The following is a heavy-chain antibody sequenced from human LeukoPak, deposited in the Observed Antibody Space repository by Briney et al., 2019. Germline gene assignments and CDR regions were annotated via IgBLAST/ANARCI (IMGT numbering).Heavy chain of an antibody. J-gene: IGHJ4*02. D-gene: IGHD3-22*01. CDR2: IWYDGSNK. V-gene: IGHV3-33*01. Sequence: SGRSLRLSCAASGFTFSSYGMHWVRQAPGKGLEWVAVIWYDGSNKYYADSVKGRFTISRDNSKNTLYLQMNSLRAEDTAVYYCASYYDRSGYYRFVSGAQVTLVNVS. CDR3: ASYYDRSGYYRFVS. CDR1: GFTFSSYG.